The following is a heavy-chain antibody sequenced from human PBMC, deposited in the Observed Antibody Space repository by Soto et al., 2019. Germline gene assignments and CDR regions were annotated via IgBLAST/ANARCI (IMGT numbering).Heavy chain of an antibody. V-gene: IGHV1-18*01. D-gene: IGHD3-3*01. CDR3: ARDSARYYDFWSGYFDDAFDI. J-gene: IGHJ3*02. CDR2: ISAYNGNT. CDR1: GYTFTSYG. Sequence: ASVKVSCKASGYTFTSYGISWVRQPPGQGLEWMGWISAYNGNTNYAQKLQGRVTMTTDTSTSTAYMELRSLRSDDTAVYYCARDSARYYDFWSGYFDDAFDIWGQGTMVTVSS.